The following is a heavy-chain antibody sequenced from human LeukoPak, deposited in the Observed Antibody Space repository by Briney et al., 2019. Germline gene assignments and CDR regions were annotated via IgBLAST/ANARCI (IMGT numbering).Heavy chain of an antibody. D-gene: IGHD3-22*01. Sequence: PSGTLSLTCAVSGGSISSSNWWSWVRQPPGKGLEWIGEIYHSGSTNYNPSLKSRVTISVDKSKNQFSLKLSSVTAADTAVYYCARVYYDSSGYYYDYYYYMDVWGKGTTVTVSS. J-gene: IGHJ6*03. V-gene: IGHV4-4*02. CDR3: ARVYYDSSGYYYDYYYYMDV. CDR2: IYHSGST. CDR1: GGSISSSNW.